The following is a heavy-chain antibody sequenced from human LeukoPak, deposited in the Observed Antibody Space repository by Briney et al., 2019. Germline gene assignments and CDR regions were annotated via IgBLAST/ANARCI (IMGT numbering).Heavy chain of an antibody. CDR3: ASAVDYYYDSSGFRY. D-gene: IGHD3-22*01. V-gene: IGHV4-59*08. Sequence: SETLSLTCTVSGGSISSYYWSWIRQPPGKGLEWIGYIYYNGSTNYNPSLKSRVTISVDTSKNQFSLKLSSVTAADTAVYFCASAVDYYYDSSGFRYWGQGTLVPVSS. CDR2: IYYNGST. CDR1: GGSISSYY. J-gene: IGHJ4*02.